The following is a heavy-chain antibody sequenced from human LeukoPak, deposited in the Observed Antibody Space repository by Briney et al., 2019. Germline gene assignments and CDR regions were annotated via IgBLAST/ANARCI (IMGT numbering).Heavy chain of an antibody. V-gene: IGHV6-1*01. D-gene: IGHD6-19*01. CDR2: TYSRSKWYN. Sequence: SQTLSLTCAISGDSFSRKSAPWNWFRHSPSRALGWLERTYSRSKWYNDYAVSVKSRITINPDTSKNQFSLQLNSVTPEDTAVYYCARDGHFEAVAGGASWFDPWGQGTLVTVSS. J-gene: IGHJ5*02. CDR1: GDSFSRKSAP. CDR3: ARDGHFEAVAGGASWFDP.